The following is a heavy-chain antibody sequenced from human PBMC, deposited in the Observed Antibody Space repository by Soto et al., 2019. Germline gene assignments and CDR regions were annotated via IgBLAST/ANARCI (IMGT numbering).Heavy chain of an antibody. D-gene: IGHD3-22*01. Sequence: SVKVSCKASGGTFSSYAISWVRQAPGQGLEWMGGIIPIFGTANYAQKFQCRVTITADESTSTAYMELSSLRSEDTAVYYCASLPEPYYDSSGSVFAPWGQETLVTVSS. CDR2: IIPIFGTA. CDR1: GGTFSSYA. V-gene: IGHV1-69*13. CDR3: ASLPEPYYDSSGSVFAP. J-gene: IGHJ5*02.